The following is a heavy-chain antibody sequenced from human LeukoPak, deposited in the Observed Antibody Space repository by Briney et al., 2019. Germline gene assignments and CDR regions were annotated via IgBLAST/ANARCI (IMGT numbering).Heavy chain of an antibody. D-gene: IGHD4-17*01. V-gene: IGHV3-23*01. Sequence: GGSLRLSCAASEFTFSSYVMAWVRQAPGKGLEWVSTITPGGGTYYADSVKGRFTISRDNSKNTLYLQMNSLTAEDTAIYYCVSGGDYXVRXCTYWGQGTLVTVSS. J-gene: IGHJ4*01. CDR1: EFTFSSYV. CDR2: ITPGGGT. CDR3: VSGGDYXVRXCTY.